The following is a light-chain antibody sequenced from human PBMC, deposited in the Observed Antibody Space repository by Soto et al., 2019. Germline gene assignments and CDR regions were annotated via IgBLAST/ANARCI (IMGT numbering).Light chain of an antibody. CDR2: GAS. CDR1: QSINSE. CDR3: QQGHNWPFT. V-gene: IGKV3-15*01. J-gene: IGKJ2*01. Sequence: EIVMTQSPATLSLSPGERAALSCRASQSINSELAWYQQKPVQPPRLLIYGASTRATGVPARFTGSESGSEFTLTISVLQSEDFEFYYCQQGHNWPFTFGQGTRLEI.